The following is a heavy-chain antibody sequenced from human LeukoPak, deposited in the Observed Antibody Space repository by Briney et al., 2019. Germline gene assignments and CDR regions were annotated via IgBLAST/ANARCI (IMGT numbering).Heavy chain of an antibody. J-gene: IGHJ4*02. CDR1: GFPFSSYA. CDR3: AKGGVWFGEFNKYFFDY. V-gene: IGHV3-23*01. Sequence: GGSLRLSCAASGFPFSSYAMTCVRQAPGKGLEWVSLISNTGDSTYYADSVKGRFTISRDNSNKTFFLQMNSLRAEDTAVYYCAKGGVWFGEFNKYFFDYWGQGALVAVSS. D-gene: IGHD3-10*01. CDR2: ISNTGDST.